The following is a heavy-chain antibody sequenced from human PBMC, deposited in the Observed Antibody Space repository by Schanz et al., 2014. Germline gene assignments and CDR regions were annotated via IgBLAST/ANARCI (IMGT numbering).Heavy chain of an antibody. CDR1: GGTFSSST. CDR2: INPSGGST. D-gene: IGHD3-10*01. V-gene: IGHV1-46*01. CDR3: VRDAGWAFGDYHGMDV. J-gene: IGHJ6*02. Sequence: QVQLVQSGAEVKKPGSSVKVSCKASGGTFSSSTLTWVRQAPGQGLEWMGIINPSGGSTSYAQKFQGRVTMTRDTSTSTVYMELSSLRSDDTAVYYCVRDAGWAFGDYHGMDVWGQGTSVTVSS.